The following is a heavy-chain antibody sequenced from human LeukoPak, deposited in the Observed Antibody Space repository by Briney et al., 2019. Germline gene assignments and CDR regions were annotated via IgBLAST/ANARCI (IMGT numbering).Heavy chain of an antibody. Sequence: GGSLRLSCAASGFTFSSYAMSWVRQAPGKGLEWVSGIGASGITTYDADSGKGRFTISRDNSKNTLHLQMNSLRAEDTAVYYCARDPARRFDYWGQGTLVTVSS. CDR2: IGASGITT. J-gene: IGHJ4*02. CDR3: ARDPARRFDY. V-gene: IGHV3-23*01. D-gene: IGHD2-2*01. CDR1: GFTFSSYA.